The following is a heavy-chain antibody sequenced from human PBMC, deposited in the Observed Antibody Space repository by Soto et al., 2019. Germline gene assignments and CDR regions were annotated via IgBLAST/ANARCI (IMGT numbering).Heavy chain of an antibody. CDR3: ARVGPSREVPCPFEC. V-gene: IGHV1-18*01. CDR1: GYTFSTYD. J-gene: IGHJ4*02. Sequence: QVDLVQSGPEVRKPGASVNVSCKASGYTFSTYDISWVRQAPGQGREWMGWSSAYNHYTNSAQKFQGRVTRTTDTSTNTAYMEPRSLRSGDTAMYFCARVGPSREVPCPFECWGQGTLVTVSS. CDR2: SSAYNHYT. D-gene: IGHD1-26*01.